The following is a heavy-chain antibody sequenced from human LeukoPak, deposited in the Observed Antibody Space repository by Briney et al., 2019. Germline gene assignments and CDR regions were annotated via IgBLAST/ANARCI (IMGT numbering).Heavy chain of an antibody. CDR1: GGSFSGYY. V-gene: IGHV4-34*01. CDR3: AKMGSSWYRPLYFDY. J-gene: IGHJ4*02. Sequence: SETLSLTCAVYGGSFSGYYWSWIRQPPGKGLEWIGEINHSGSTNYNPSLKSRVTISVDTSKNQFSLKLSSVTAADTAVYYGAKMGSSWYRPLYFDYWGQGTLVTVSS. CDR2: INHSGST. D-gene: IGHD6-13*01.